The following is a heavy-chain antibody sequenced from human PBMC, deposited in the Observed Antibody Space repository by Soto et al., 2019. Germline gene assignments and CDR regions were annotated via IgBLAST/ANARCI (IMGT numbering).Heavy chain of an antibody. CDR1: DGSISSGGYS. CDR3: ARVPEY. Sequence: PSQTMSLTCAVVDGSISSGGYSWSWIRQPPGKGLEWIGYIYHSGSTYYNPSLKSRVTISVDRSKNQFSLKLSSVTDADTAVYYCARVPEYWGQGTLVTVSS. J-gene: IGHJ4*02. CDR2: IYHSGST. V-gene: IGHV4-30-2*01.